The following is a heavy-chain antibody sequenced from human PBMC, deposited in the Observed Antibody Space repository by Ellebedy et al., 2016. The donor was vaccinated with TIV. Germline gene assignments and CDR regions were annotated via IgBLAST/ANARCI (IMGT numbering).Heavy chain of an antibody. J-gene: IGHJ3*02. Sequence: SETLSLTXAVSGGSITIGNYYWSWIRQPAGKGLEYIGRIYISGSTTYNPSFKSRLTMSIDTSKNQFSLNLYSVTAADTAVYYCARDPLGQVVDIWGQGTVVTVSS. CDR1: GGSITIGNYY. D-gene: IGHD2-15*01. V-gene: IGHV4-61*02. CDR2: IYISGST. CDR3: ARDPLGQVVDI.